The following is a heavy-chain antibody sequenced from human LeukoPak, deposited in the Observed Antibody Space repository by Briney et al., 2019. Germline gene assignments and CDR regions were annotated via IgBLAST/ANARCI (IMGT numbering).Heavy chain of an antibody. CDR3: AKDMAHGIAVPGSPGPLDY. CDR1: GFTFSSYS. V-gene: IGHV3-23*01. J-gene: IGHJ4*02. D-gene: IGHD6-19*01. CDR2: ISGSGVST. Sequence: GGSLRLSCAASGFTFSSYSMNWVRQAPGKGLEWVSAISGSGVSTYYADSVKGRFTISRDNSKNTLYLQMNSLRVEDTAGYYCAKDMAHGIAVPGSPGPLDYWGQGTLVTVSS.